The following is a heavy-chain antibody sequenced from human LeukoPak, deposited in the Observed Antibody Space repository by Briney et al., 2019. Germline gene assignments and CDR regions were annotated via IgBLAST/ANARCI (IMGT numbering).Heavy chain of an antibody. J-gene: IGHJ3*02. D-gene: IGHD2-8*01. V-gene: IGHV1-18*01. Sequence: ASVKVSCKASGNSFTTYGVSWVRQAPGQGLEWMGWISPYNGNTKYAQKVQGRITMTTDTSTSTAYMELRSLRSDDTAVYYCATPLSNGVFDMWGRGTMVTVSS. CDR3: ATPLSNGVFDM. CDR1: GNSFTTYG. CDR2: ISPYNGNT.